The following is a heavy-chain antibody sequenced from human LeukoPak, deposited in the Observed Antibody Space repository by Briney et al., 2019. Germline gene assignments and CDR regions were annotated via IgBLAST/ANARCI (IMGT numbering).Heavy chain of an antibody. V-gene: IGHV3-64*01. Sequence: GGSLRLSCAASGFTFSSYAMHWVRQAPGKGLEYVSAISSNGGSTYYANSVKGRFTISRDNSKNTLYLQMGSLRAEDTAVYYCARGIAARSSYYGMDVWGQGTTVTVSS. CDR3: ARGIAARSSYYGMDV. CDR1: GFTFSSYA. CDR2: ISSNGGST. J-gene: IGHJ6*02. D-gene: IGHD6-6*01.